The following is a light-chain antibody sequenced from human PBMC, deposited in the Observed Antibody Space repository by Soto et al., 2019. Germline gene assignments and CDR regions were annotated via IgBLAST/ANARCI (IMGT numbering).Light chain of an antibody. CDR3: QHYNSYSEA. J-gene: IGKJ1*01. CDR2: KAS. V-gene: IGKV1-5*03. Sequence: DIQMTQSPSTLSGSVGDRVTSTCRASQTISSWLAWYQQKPGKAPKLLIYKASTLKSGVPSRFSGSGSGTEFTLTISSLQPDDFATYYCQHYNSYSEAFGQGPKVELK. CDR1: QTISSW.